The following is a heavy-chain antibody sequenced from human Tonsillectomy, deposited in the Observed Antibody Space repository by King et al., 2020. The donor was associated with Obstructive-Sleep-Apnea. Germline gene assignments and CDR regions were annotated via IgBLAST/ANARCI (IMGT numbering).Heavy chain of an antibody. CDR3: ATSRYCSITSCLGWFDP. CDR1: GFTFSSYW. CDR2: IKQDGSEK. J-gene: IGHJ5*02. Sequence: EVQLVESGGGLVQPGGSLRLSCAASGFTFSSYWMSWVRQAPGKGLEWVANIKQDGSEKYYVDSVKGRFTISRDNAKKSLYLQMNRLRAEDTAVYYCATSRYCSITSCLGWFDPWGQGTLVTVSS. D-gene: IGHD2-2*01. V-gene: IGHV3-7*03.